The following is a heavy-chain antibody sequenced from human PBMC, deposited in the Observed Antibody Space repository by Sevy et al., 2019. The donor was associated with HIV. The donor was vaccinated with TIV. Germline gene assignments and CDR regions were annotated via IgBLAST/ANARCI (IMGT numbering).Heavy chain of an antibody. CDR2: INSDGGSL. CDR1: GFTFSSSW. J-gene: IGHJ4*02. D-gene: IGHD1-1*01. CDR3: ARGTCGTFDS. Sequence: GGSLRLSCAASGFTFSSSWMHWVRQVPGKGLVWVSRINSDGGSLSYADSVKGRFTISRDNAKKTLYLQMNSLRAEDTAMYFSARGTCGTFDSWGQGALVTVSS. V-gene: IGHV3-74*01.